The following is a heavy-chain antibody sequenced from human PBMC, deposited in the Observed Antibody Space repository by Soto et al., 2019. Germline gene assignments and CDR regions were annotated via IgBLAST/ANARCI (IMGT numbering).Heavy chain of an antibody. J-gene: IGHJ4*02. CDR3: AIDAPPADY. V-gene: IGHV1-18*01. CDR1: GYTFTSYA. Sequence: QVQLVQSGAEVKKPGASVKVSCKASGYTFTSYAIGWVRQAPGQGLEWMGWISAYNGNTNYAQKFQGRVTMTTDTSTSTASMELRSLRSDDTAVYYCAIDAPPADYWCQGTLVTVSS. CDR2: ISAYNGNT.